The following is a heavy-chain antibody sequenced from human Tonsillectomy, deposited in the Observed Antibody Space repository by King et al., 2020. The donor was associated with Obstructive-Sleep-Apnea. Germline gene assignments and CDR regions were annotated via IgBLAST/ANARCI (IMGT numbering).Heavy chain of an antibody. Sequence: VQLVESGGGLVQPGGSLRLSCSASGFSFSNYAMHWVRQAPGKGLQYVSSISSNGGSTYYADSVKGRFTISRDNSKNTLRLQMASLRAEDTAVYYCVTLTGYYRDWGQGTPVTASS. J-gene: IGHJ4*02. CDR1: GFSFSNYA. D-gene: IGHD3-9*01. CDR3: VTLTGYYRD. CDR2: ISSNGGST. V-gene: IGHV3-64D*06.